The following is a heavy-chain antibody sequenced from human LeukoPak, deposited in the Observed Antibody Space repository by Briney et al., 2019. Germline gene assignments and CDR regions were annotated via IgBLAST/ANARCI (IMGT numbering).Heavy chain of an antibody. CDR3: ARGPTSTNAFDI. V-gene: IGHV4-39*07. CDR2: IYYSGST. CDR1: GGSISSSSYY. D-gene: IGHD5-12*01. Sequence: SETLSLTCTVSGGSISSSSYYWGWIRQPPGKGLEWIGSIYYSGSTNYNPSLKSRVTISVDTSKNQFSLKLSSVTAADTAVYCCARGPTSTNAFDIWGQGTMVTVSS. J-gene: IGHJ3*02.